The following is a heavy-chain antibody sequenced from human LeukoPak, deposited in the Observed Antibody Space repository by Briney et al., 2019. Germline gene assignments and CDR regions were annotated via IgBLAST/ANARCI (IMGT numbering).Heavy chain of an antibody. CDR1: GGSISSSSYY. CDR3: ARGKSILVGDFDY. J-gene: IGHJ4*02. V-gene: IGHV4-39*01. Sequence: SETLSLTCAVSGGSISSSSYYWGWIRQPPGKGLEWIGSIYYRGSTYYNPSLKSRVTISVDTSKNQFSLNLSSVTAADTAVYYCARGKSILVGDFDYWGQGTLVTVSS. D-gene: IGHD2-21*01. CDR2: IYYRGST.